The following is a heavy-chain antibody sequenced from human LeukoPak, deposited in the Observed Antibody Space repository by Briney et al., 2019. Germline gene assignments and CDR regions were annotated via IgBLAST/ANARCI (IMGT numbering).Heavy chain of an antibody. J-gene: IGHJ4*02. CDR1: GGTFSSYA. Sequence: ASVKVSCKASGGTFSSYAISWVRQAPGQGLEWMGGIIPIFGTANYAQKFQGRVTITADESTSTAYMELSSLRSEDTAVYYRARPDSSGWYPLDYWGQGTLVTVSS. CDR3: ARPDSSGWYPLDY. CDR2: IIPIFGTA. V-gene: IGHV1-69*01. D-gene: IGHD6-19*01.